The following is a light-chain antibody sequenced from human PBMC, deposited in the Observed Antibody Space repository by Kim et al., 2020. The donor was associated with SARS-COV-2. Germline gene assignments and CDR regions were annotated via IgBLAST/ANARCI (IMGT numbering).Light chain of an antibody. J-gene: IGKJ4*01. CDR1: QSVTNY. Sequence: EIVLTQSPDTLSLSPGERATLSCRASQSVTNYLAWYQQKPGQAPRLLIYDASSRATGIPARFSGSGSGTDFTLTISSLEPEDSAVYYCQQRSDWLTFGGGTKVDIK. V-gene: IGKV3-11*01. CDR3: QQRSDWLT. CDR2: DAS.